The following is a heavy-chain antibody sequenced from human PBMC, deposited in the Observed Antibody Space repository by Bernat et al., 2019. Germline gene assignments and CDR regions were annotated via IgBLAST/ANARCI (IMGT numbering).Heavy chain of an antibody. CDR3: AKEGGDSSGWTYYFDY. Sequence: QVQLVESGGGVVQPGRSLRLSCAASGFTFSSYGMHWVRQAPGKGLEWVAVISYDGSNKYYVDSVKGRFTISRDNSKNTLYLQMNSLRAEDTAVYYCAKEGGDSSGWTYYFDYWGQGTLVTVSS. J-gene: IGHJ4*02. CDR1: GFTFSSYG. D-gene: IGHD6-19*01. V-gene: IGHV3-30*18. CDR2: ISYDGSNK.